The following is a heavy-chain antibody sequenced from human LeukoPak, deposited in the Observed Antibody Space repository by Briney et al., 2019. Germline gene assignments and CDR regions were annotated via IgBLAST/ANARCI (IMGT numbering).Heavy chain of an antibody. Sequence: SETLSLTCTVSGGSISSYYWSWIRQPPGKGLEWIGYIYYSGSTNYNPSLKSRVTISVDTSKNQFSLKLSSVTAADTAVYYCARALRGYSYPYTPGHLDYWGQGTLVTVSS. D-gene: IGHD5-18*01. V-gene: IGHV4-59*01. CDR1: GGSISSYY. J-gene: IGHJ4*02. CDR2: IYYSGST. CDR3: ARALRGYSYPYTPGHLDY.